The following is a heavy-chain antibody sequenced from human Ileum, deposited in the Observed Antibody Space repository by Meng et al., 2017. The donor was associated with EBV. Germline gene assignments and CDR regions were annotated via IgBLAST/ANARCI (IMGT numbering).Heavy chain of an antibody. CDR2: ILSGST. D-gene: IGHD5-12*01. Sequence: QGQLLECGPGLVKPSETLSLTCTVSSGSVSSGDYHWSWIRQPPGKGLEWIGYILSGSTNYDPSLTNRVTISVDMSKNHFSLKLTSVTAADTAVYYCAGGRAGYGGYKTWGQGTLVTVSS. CDR1: SGSVSSGDYH. V-gene: IGHV4-61*03. J-gene: IGHJ4*02. CDR3: AGGRAGYGGYKT.